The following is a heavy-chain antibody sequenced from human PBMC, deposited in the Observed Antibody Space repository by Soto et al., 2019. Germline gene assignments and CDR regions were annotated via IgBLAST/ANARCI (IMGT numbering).Heavy chain of an antibody. CDR3: ARWECLQLGCLAFDI. J-gene: IGHJ3*02. D-gene: IGHD3-3*01. V-gene: IGHV3-7*01. CDR1: GFTFSSYW. CDR2: IKQDGSEK. Sequence: GGSLRLSCAASGFTFSSYWMSWVRQAPGKGLEWVANIKQDGSEKYYVDSVKGRFTISRDNAKNSLYLQMNSLRAEDTAVYYCARWECLQLGCLAFDIWGQGTMVTVSS.